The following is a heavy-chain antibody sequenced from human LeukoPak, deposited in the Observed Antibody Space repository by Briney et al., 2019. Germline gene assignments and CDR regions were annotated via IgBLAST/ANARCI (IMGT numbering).Heavy chain of an antibody. V-gene: IGHV4-39*07. CDR3: ARDLGSLSL. Sequence: SETLSLTCTVSGGSISSSIYYWGWIRQPPGKGLEWIGSIYYNANTYYNPSLKSRITISVDTSKNQFSLRLSSVTAADTAVYYCARDLGSLSLWGQGTLVTVSS. CDR1: GGSISSSIYY. J-gene: IGHJ4*02. D-gene: IGHD1-26*01. CDR2: IYYNANT.